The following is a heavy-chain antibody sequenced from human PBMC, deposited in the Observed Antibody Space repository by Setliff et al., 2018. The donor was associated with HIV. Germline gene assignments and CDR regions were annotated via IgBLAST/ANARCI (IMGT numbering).Heavy chain of an antibody. J-gene: IGHJ6*03. D-gene: IGHD1-26*01. Sequence: PGGSLRLSCAASGFTVSSNYVRWVRQAPGKGLEWVSVIYSGGATFYAASVKCRFTISRDISKNTLYLQMNSLRAEETAVYYCAKDLFEGWKLPNYMDVWGKGTTVTVSS. CDR1: GFTVSSNY. CDR3: AKDLFEGWKLPNYMDV. CDR2: IYSGGAT. V-gene: IGHV3-53*01.